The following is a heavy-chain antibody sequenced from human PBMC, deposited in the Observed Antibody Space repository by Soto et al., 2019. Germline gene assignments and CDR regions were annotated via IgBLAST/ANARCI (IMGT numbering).Heavy chain of an antibody. J-gene: IGHJ5*02. D-gene: IGHD3-10*01. CDR2: ISYDGSNK. Sequence: GGSLRLSCAASGFTFSSYAMHWVRQAPGKGLEWVAVISYDGSNKYYADSVKGRFTISRDNSKNTLYLQMNSLRAEDTAVYYCARDRGASKAFDPWGQGTLVTVS. CDR1: GFTFSSYA. V-gene: IGHV3-30-3*01. CDR3: ARDRGASKAFDP.